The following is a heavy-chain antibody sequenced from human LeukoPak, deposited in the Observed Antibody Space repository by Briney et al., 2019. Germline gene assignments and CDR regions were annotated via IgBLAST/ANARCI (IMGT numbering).Heavy chain of an antibody. V-gene: IGHV4-59*01. CDR2: IYYSGST. CDR3: AGDYYDSSGYLGL. J-gene: IGHJ4*02. CDR1: GGSISSYY. Sequence: SETLSLTCTVSGGSISSYYWSWIRQPPGKGLEWIGYIYYSGSTNYNPSLKSRVTISVDTSKNQFSLKLSSVTAADTAVYYCAGDYYDSSGYLGLWGQGTLVIVSS. D-gene: IGHD3-22*01.